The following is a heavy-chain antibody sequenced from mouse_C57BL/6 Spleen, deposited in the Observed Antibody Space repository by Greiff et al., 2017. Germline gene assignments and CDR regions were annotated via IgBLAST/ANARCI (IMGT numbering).Heavy chain of an antibody. V-gene: IGHV2-2*01. CDR2: IWSGGST. J-gene: IGHJ3*01. CDR1: GFSLTSYG. D-gene: IGHD2-3*01. CDR3: ADDLAY. Sequence: QVQLKQSGPGLVQPSQCLSITCTVSGFSLTSYGVHWVRQSPGKGLEWLGVIWSGGSTDNTSAFISRHSISKDKSKSQVFFKMNSLQADDTAIYYCADDLAYWGQGTLVTVSA.